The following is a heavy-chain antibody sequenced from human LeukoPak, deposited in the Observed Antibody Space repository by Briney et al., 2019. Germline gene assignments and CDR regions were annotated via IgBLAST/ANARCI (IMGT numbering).Heavy chain of an antibody. V-gene: IGHV4-31*03. Sequence: NASETLSLTCTVSGGSISSGGYYWSWIRQHPGKGLEWIGYIYYSGSTYYNPSLKSRVTISVDTSKNQLSLKLSSVTAADTAVYYCARDPYVGDHAFDIWGQGTMVTVSS. J-gene: IGHJ3*02. D-gene: IGHD3-16*01. CDR2: IYYSGST. CDR3: ARDPYVGDHAFDI. CDR1: GGSISSGGYY.